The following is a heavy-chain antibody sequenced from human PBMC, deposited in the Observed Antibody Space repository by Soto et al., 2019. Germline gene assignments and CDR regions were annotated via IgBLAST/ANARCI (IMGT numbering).Heavy chain of an antibody. D-gene: IGHD1-7*01. CDR1: GYTLTSYG. Sequence: ASVKVSCTASGYTLTSYGISWVRQAPGQGQEWMGWISAYNGNTNYAQKLQGRVTMTTDTSPSTAYMELRSLRSDDTAVYYCARVSKLELPDYYYYMDVWGKGTTVTVSS. CDR3: ARVSKLELPDYYYYMDV. V-gene: IGHV1-18*01. J-gene: IGHJ6*03. CDR2: ISAYNGNT.